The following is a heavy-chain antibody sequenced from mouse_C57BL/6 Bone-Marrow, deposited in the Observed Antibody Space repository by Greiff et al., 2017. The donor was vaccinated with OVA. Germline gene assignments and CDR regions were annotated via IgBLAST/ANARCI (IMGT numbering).Heavy chain of an antibody. Sequence: EVKLVESEGGLVQPGRSLKLSCTASGFTFSDYYMAWVRQVPEKGLEWVANINYDGSSTYYLDSLKSRFIISRDNAKNILYLQMSSLKSEDTATYYCARGGDYDGAWFAYWGQGTLVTVSA. D-gene: IGHD2-4*01. V-gene: IGHV5-16*01. CDR1: GFTFSDYY. J-gene: IGHJ3*01. CDR3: ARGGDYDGAWFAY. CDR2: INYDGSST.